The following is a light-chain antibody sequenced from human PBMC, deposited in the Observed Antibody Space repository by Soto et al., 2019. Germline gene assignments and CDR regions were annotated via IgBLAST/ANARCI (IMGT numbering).Light chain of an antibody. Sequence: QSALTQPPSASGSPGQSVTISCTGTSSDVGGYNYVSWYQQHPGEAPKLMIYEVTKRPSGVPDRFSGSKSGNTASLTVSGLQPEDEADCYCSSYAGSNNLVFGGGTKLTVL. J-gene: IGLJ2*01. V-gene: IGLV2-8*01. CDR3: SSYAGSNNLV. CDR1: SSDVGGYNY. CDR2: EVT.